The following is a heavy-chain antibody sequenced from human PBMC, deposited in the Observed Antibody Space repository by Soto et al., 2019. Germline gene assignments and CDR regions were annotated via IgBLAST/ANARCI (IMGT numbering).Heavy chain of an antibody. CDR2: ISGSTNTI. V-gene: IGHV3-48*02. CDR3: ARERLALSYGLDV. D-gene: IGHD3-9*01. Sequence: EVQLVESGGGLVQRGGSLRLSCAASGFTFSSYSMNWVRQAPGKGLEWVSYISGSTNTIYYADSVKGRFTISRDNAKNTLYLQMNSLRDEDTAVYYCARERLALSYGLDVWCQGTTVTVSS. J-gene: IGHJ6*02. CDR1: GFTFSSYS.